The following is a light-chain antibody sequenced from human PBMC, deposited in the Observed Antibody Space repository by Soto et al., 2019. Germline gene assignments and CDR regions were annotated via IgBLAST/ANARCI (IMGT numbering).Light chain of an antibody. CDR1: QRLSTSY. J-gene: IGKJ1*01. Sequence: EIVLTQSPGTLSLSPGERATLSCRASQRLSTSYVAWYQQKPGQAPRLLIYGASSRGSGIPDRFSGSGSGTDFTLTISRLEPEDFAVYYCQQYLTSPRTFDQGTKVEIK. CDR2: GAS. V-gene: IGKV3-20*01. CDR3: QQYLTSPRT.